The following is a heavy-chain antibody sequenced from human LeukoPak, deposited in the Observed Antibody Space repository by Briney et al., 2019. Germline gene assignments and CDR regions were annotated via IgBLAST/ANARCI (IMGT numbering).Heavy chain of an antibody. V-gene: IGHV4-4*07. Sequence: NPSETLSLACTVSGGSIRSYYWSWIRQPAGKGLEWIGRIYTSGSTDYNPSLKSRVAMSVDTSKNQFSLELSSVTAADTAMYYCARCTSTSCYNFDYWGQGSLVTVSS. J-gene: IGHJ4*02. D-gene: IGHD2-2*02. CDR1: GGSIRSYY. CDR3: ARCTSTSCYNFDY. CDR2: IYTSGST.